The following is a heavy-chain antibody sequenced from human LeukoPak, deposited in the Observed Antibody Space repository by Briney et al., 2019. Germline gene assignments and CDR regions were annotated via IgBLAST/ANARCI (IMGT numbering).Heavy chain of an antibody. Sequence: HPGGSLRLSCAASGLPFSTFWMNWVRQAPGKGLEWVANINQDGSEEYYVDSVKGRFTISRDNAKNSVYLQMNSLRVEDTGIYYCARIARGPGDYWGQGTVVTVSS. CDR1: GLPFSTFW. CDR2: INQDGSEE. D-gene: IGHD2-21*01. CDR3: ARIARGPGDY. V-gene: IGHV3-7*01. J-gene: IGHJ4*02.